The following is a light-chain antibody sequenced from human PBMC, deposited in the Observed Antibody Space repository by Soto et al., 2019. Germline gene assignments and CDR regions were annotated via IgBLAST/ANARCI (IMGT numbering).Light chain of an antibody. V-gene: IGLV2-8*01. J-gene: IGLJ2*01. CDR1: SSDVGGYNY. CDR2: EVS. CDR3: SSYAGSNNLRV. Sequence: QSALTQPPCASGSPGQSVTISCTGTSSDVGGYNYVSWYQQHPGKAPKLMIYEVSKRPSGVPDRFSGSKSGNTASLTVSGLQAEDEADYYCSSYAGSNNLRVFGGGTKLTVL.